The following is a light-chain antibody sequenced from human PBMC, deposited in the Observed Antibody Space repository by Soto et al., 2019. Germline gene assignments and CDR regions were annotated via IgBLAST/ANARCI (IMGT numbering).Light chain of an antibody. CDR3: QQYNTWPPIT. CDR1: QSVSSN. Sequence: EIVMTQSPATLSVSPGERATLSCRASQSVSSNLAWYQQKPGQAPRLLIYGASTRATGIPARFSGSGSGTEFNLTITSLQSEEFAVYSCQQYNTWPPITVGQGTRLEIK. J-gene: IGKJ5*01. CDR2: GAS. V-gene: IGKV3-15*01.